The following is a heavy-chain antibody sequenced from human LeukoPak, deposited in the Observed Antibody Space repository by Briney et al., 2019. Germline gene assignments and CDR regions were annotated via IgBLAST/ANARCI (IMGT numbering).Heavy chain of an antibody. CDR2: ISSSGSAI. V-gene: IGHV3-11*04. Sequence: GGSLRLSCAASGFTFSDYYMSWVRQAPGKGLEWVSYISSSGSAIYYADSVEGRFTISRDNAKNTLYLQMNSLRAEDTAVYYCARGSAGTPAAAGISPDYWGQGTLVTVSS. CDR3: ARGSAGTPAAAGISPDY. J-gene: IGHJ4*02. D-gene: IGHD6-13*01. CDR1: GFTFSDYY.